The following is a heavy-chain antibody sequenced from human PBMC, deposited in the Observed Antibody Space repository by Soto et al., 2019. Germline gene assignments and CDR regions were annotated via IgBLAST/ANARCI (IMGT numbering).Heavy chain of an antibody. J-gene: IGHJ4*02. D-gene: IGHD2-21*02. Sequence: PGGSLRLSCAASGFTFSSYAMSWVRQAPGKGLEWVSAISGSGGSTYYADSVKGRFTISRDNSKNTLYLQMNSLRAEDTAVYYCAKDPPPYCGGDCYTDYWGQGTLVTVSS. V-gene: IGHV3-23*01. CDR3: AKDPPPYCGGDCYTDY. CDR1: GFTFSSYA. CDR2: ISGSGGST.